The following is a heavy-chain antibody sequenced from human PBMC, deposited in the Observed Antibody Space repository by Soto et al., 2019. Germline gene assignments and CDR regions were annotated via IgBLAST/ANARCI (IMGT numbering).Heavy chain of an antibody. CDR1: GGSISSSSYY. J-gene: IGHJ2*01. CDR2: IYYSGST. D-gene: IGHD3-22*01. V-gene: IGHV4-39*01. CDR3: ARHQIRMIVVVNWYFDL. Sequence: QLQLQESGPGLVKPSETLSLTCTVSGGSISSSSYYWGWIRQPPGKGLEWIGSIYYSGSTYYNPSLKSRVTISVDTSKNQCSLKLSSVTAADTAVYYCARHQIRMIVVVNWYFDLWGRGTLVTVSS.